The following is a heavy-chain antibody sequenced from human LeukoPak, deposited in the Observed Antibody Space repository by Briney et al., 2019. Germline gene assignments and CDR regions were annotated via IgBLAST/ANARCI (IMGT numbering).Heavy chain of an antibody. J-gene: IGHJ5*02. CDR1: GFTFSSYA. Sequence: GGSLRLSCAASGFTFSSYAMHWVRQAPGKGLEYVSAISSNGGSTYYANSVKGRFTISRDNSKNTLYLQMGSLRAEDTAFYYCAKDLLRDLWFGESWGQGTLVTVSS. CDR3: AKDLLRDLWFGES. V-gene: IGHV3-64*01. CDR2: ISSNGGST. D-gene: IGHD3-10*01.